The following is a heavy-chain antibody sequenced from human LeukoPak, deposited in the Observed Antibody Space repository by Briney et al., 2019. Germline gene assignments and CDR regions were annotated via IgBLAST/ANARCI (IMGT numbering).Heavy chain of an antibody. CDR2: ISSGSSTI. D-gene: IGHD3-10*01. Sequence: GGSLRPSCAASGFTFSTYNMNWLRQAPGKGLEWVSYISSGSSTIFYADSVKGRFTISRDNAKTSLYLQMNSLRAEDTAVYYCARATPSGSYWFDYWGQGTLVTVSS. J-gene: IGHJ4*02. CDR1: GFTFSTYN. CDR3: ARATPSGSYWFDY. V-gene: IGHV3-48*01.